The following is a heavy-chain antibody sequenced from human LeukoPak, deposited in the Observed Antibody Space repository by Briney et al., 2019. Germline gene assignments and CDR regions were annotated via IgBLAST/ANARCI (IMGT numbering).Heavy chain of an antibody. CDR3: ATTQNYYDSSGYWADAFDI. J-gene: IGHJ3*02. Sequence: SETLSLTCTVSGGSISSGDYYWSWIRQPPGKGLEWIGYIYYSGSTNYNPSLKSRVTISVDTSKNQFSLKLSSVTAADTAVYYCATTQNYYDSSGYWADAFDIWGQGTMVTVSS. V-gene: IGHV4-61*08. CDR2: IYYSGST. CDR1: GGSISSGDYY. D-gene: IGHD3-22*01.